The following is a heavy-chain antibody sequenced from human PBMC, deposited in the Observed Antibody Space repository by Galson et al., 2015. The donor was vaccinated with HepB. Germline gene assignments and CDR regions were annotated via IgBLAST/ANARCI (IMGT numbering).Heavy chain of an antibody. CDR2: INPSGGST. D-gene: IGHD3-22*01. CDR3: ATRAGPYDSSGYYYRT. Sequence: SVKVSCKASGYTFTSYYMHWVRQAPGQGLEWMGIINPSGGSTSYAQKFQGRVTMTRDTSTSTVYMELSSLRSEDTAVYYCATRAGPYDSSGYYYRTWGQGTLVTVSS. J-gene: IGHJ5*02. V-gene: IGHV1-46*01. CDR1: GYTFTSYY.